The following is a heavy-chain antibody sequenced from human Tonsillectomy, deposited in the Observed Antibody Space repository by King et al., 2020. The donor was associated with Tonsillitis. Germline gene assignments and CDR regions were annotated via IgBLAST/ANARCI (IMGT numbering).Heavy chain of an antibody. D-gene: IGHD2-15*01. J-gene: IGHJ4*02. Sequence: VQLVESGGGLVQSGGSLRLSCAASGFTFYNYAMSWVRQAPGKGLEWVSTISGSGAYAYYADSVEGRFTISRDNSKNTLCLQRNTLRAEDTAVYYCAKKIGFCSGGTCYLDNGGQGAMVTVSS. CDR3: AKKIGFCSGGTCYLDN. V-gene: IGHV3-23*04. CDR1: GFTFYNYA. CDR2: ISGSGAYA.